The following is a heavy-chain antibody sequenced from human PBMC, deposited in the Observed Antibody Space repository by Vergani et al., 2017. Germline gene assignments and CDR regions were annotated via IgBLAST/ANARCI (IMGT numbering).Heavy chain of an antibody. Sequence: QVHLEQSGTEVKKPGSSVKVSCKVSGDIFNNYTVTWVRQAPGQGLEWMGRIIPIIRLATSAQKFQDRVKITGDTSTNTVYMEMNNLRSEDTAVYYCATLFGRYSSSWARYWGQGTLVTVSS. CDR1: GDIFNNYT. CDR2: IIPIIRLA. J-gene: IGHJ4*02. V-gene: IGHV1-69*02. CDR3: ATLFGRYSSSWARY. D-gene: IGHD6-13*01.